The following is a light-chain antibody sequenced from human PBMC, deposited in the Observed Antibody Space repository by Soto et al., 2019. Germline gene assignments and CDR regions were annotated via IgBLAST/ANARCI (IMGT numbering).Light chain of an antibody. Sequence: DIQMTQSPSSLSASEGDRVTITCRASQDINKYLAWYQQMPGRAPKLLIFAASTLQSGVLSRFSTSGSGTDFTLTVGGLQPEDAATYYCQQTNGFPLTFGGGPKVEIK. CDR3: QQTNGFPLT. V-gene: IGKV1-12*01. J-gene: IGKJ4*01. CDR1: QDINKY. CDR2: AAS.